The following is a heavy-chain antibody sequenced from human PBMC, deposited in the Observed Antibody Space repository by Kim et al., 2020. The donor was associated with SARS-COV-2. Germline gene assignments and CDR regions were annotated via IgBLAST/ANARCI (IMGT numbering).Heavy chain of an antibody. V-gene: IGHV3-48*02. CDR1: GFTFSIST. Sequence: GGSLRLSCAASGFTFSISTMNWVRQAPGQGLEWVSHIRERSNDIQYADSVKGRFTISRDNAENSLYLQMNSLRDEDTAVYYCVRDNNWSFDYWGQGTLVTVSS. CDR2: IRERSNDI. J-gene: IGHJ4*02. CDR3: VRDNNWSFDY. D-gene: IGHD1-1*01.